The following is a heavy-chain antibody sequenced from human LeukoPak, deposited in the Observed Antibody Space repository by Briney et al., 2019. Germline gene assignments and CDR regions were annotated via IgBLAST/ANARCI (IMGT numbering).Heavy chain of an antibody. J-gene: IGHJ6*02. CDR2: IYHSGST. V-gene: IGHV4-4*02. CDR3: ARSGYCSSTSCYPNYYGMDV. D-gene: IGHD2-2*01. CDR1: GGSISSSNW. Sequence: SETLSLTCAVSGGSISSSNWWSWVRQPPGKGLEWIGEIYHSGSTNYNPSLKSRVTISVDKSKNQFSLKLSSVTAADTAVYYCARSGYCSSTSCYPNYYGMDVWGQGTTVTVSS.